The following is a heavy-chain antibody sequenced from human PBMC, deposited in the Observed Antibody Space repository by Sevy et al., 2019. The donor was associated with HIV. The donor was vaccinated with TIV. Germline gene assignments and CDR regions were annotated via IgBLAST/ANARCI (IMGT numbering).Heavy chain of an antibody. J-gene: IGHJ6*02. CDR2: IKSKTDGGTT. CDR1: GFTFSNAW. D-gene: IGHD3-3*01. Sequence: GESLKISCAASGFTFSNAWMSWVRQAPGKGLEWVGRIKSKTDGGTTDYAAPVKGRFTISREDSKNTLYLQMNSLKTEDTAVYYCTPIFGVGYGMDVWGQGTTVTVSS. CDR3: TPIFGVGYGMDV. V-gene: IGHV3-15*01.